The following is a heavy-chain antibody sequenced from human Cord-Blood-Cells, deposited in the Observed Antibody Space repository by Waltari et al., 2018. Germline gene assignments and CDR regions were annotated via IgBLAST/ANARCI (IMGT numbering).Heavy chain of an antibody. J-gene: IGHJ2*01. Sequence: QLQLQESGPGLVKPSETLSLTCTVSGGSISSSSYYWGWSRQPPGKGLGWIGSIYYSGSTYYNPSLKSRGTISVDTSKNQFSLKLSSVTAADTAVYYCARHGGDEWYFDLWGRGTLVTVSS. V-gene: IGHV4-39*01. CDR3: ARHGGDEWYFDL. CDR2: IYYSGST. D-gene: IGHD2-21*01. CDR1: GGSISSSSYY.